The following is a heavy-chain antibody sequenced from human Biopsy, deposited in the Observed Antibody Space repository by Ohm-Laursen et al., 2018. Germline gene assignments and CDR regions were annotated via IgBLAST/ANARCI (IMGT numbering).Heavy chain of an antibody. J-gene: IGHJ6*02. CDR3: ARDSGILNYGNFKYYHYYGMDV. D-gene: IGHD4-11*01. CDR1: GDSVTKYY. V-gene: IGHV4-59*02. Sequence: SETLSLTCVVSGDSVTKYYWSWIRQPPGKGLGWIGHIYYSVMTNYNPSLQSRVSISVDTSRNQVSLTLSSVTAADTAVYYCARDSGILNYGNFKYYHYYGMDVWGQGTKVTVSS. CDR2: IYYSVMT.